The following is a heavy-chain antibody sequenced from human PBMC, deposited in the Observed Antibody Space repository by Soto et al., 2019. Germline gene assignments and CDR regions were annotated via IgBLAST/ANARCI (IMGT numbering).Heavy chain of an antibody. V-gene: IGHV3-30*04. Sequence: QVQLVESGGGVVQPGTSLRLSCAASGFTFSSYAMHWVRQAPGKGLEWVAVISYDERNEYYADSVKGRFIISRDSSKNTRYVQMNSLRGEDTAVYYCARDRSSGWSSDYYGLDVWGQGTTVIVSS. CDR1: GFTFSSYA. CDR3: ARDRSSGWSSDYYGLDV. D-gene: IGHD6-19*01. J-gene: IGHJ6*02. CDR2: ISYDERNE.